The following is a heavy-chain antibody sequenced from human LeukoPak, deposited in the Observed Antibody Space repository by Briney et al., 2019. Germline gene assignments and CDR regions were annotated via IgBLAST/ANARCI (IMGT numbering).Heavy chain of an antibody. J-gene: IGHJ5*02. CDR1: GDSISSGSYY. CDR2: VYHTGNT. V-gene: IGHV4-30-2*01. CDR3: RRSETPNRIDP. D-gene: IGHD3-10*01. Sequence: PSETLSLTCTVSGDSISSGSYYWSWIRQPPGKDLEWIGYVYHTGNTNYNPSLKSRVTMSVDRSKNQFSLQLSFVTAADTAVYCARRSETPNRIDPWGQGTLVTVSS.